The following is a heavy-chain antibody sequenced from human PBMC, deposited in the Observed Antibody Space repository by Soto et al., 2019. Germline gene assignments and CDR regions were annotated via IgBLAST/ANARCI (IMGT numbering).Heavy chain of an antibody. CDR1: GFTFRTYW. J-gene: IGHJ4*01. CDR2: IRGDGAAT. V-gene: IGHV3-74*01. CDR3: ARDLRSHFDY. Sequence: PGGSLRLSCEASGFTFRTYWMHWVRQAPGKGLVWVSGIRGDGAATTYADSVKGRFTISRDNAKNTLFLQVNSLRAEDTAVYYCARDLRSHFDYWGHGTLVTVS.